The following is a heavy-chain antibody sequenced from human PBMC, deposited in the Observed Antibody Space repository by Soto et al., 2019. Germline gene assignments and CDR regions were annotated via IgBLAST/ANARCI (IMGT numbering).Heavy chain of an antibody. CDR2: INPSNAIT. CDR3: MRGRSGDSPFDC. D-gene: IGHD2-21*01. V-gene: IGHV1-2*02. Sequence: ASVKVSCKTSGYTFSAYYVHWARRAPGRGFQWLGWINPSNAITTFSEFFQGRITMTRDTSTNTVHMELNMLTSDDTADYYCMRGRSGDSPFDCWGRVTQVAFSS. CDR1: GYTFSAYY. J-gene: IGHJ4*02.